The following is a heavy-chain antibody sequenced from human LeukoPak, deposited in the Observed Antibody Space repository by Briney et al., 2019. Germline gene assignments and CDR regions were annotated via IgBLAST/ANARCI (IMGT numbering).Heavy chain of an antibody. J-gene: IGHJ3*02. CDR2: FDPEDGET. V-gene: IGHV1-24*01. Sequence: GASVKVSCKVSGYTLTELSMHWARQAPGKGLEWMGGFDPEDGETIYAQKFQGRVTMTEDTSTDTAYMELSSLRSEDTAVYYCATYDSSVWGSPIGEDAFDIWGQGTMVTVSS. D-gene: IGHD3-16*01. CDR1: GYTLTELS. CDR3: ATYDSSVWGSPIGEDAFDI.